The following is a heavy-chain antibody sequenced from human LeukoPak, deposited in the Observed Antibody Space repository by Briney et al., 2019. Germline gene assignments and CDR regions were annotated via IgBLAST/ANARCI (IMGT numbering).Heavy chain of an antibody. Sequence: GSVKVSCKASGYIFTGYYLHWVRQAPGQGLEWMGWINPNSGGTNYAQKFQGRVTMTRDTSISTAYMELSSLRSDDTAVYYCAKAHGTYYYDSSGRNWFDPWGQGTLVTVSS. CDR1: GYIFTGYY. V-gene: IGHV1-2*02. CDR2: INPNSGGT. CDR3: AKAHGTYYYDSSGRNWFDP. J-gene: IGHJ5*02. D-gene: IGHD3-22*01.